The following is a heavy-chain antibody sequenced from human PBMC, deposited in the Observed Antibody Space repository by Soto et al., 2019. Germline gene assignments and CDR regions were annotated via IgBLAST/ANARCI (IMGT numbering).Heavy chain of an antibody. CDR1: AFTLSKFA. J-gene: IGHJ6*02. D-gene: IGHD1-1*01. Sequence: QAQLVESGGGVVQPGRSLRLSCAASAFTLSKFAMHWVRQAPGKGLEWVAVTSKDGINTYYADSVKGRFTISRDNSKSTIYLQMNSLRTEDTALYYCARGNMDVWGQGTTVTVSS. CDR3: ARGNMDV. CDR2: TSKDGINT. V-gene: IGHV3-30-3*01.